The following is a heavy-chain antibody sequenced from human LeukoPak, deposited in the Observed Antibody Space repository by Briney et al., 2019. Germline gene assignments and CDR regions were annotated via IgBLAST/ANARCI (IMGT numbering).Heavy chain of an antibody. CDR2: ISYDGSNK. J-gene: IGHJ4*02. CDR3: AKDRGSSGPNSMYYFDY. V-gene: IGHV3-30*18. Sequence: SGGSLRLSRAASGFTFSSYGMHWVRQAPGKGLEWVAVISYDGSNKYYADSVKGRFTISRDNSKNTLYLQMNSLRAEDTAVYYCAKDRGSSGPNSMYYFDYWGQGTLVTVSS. D-gene: IGHD3-22*01. CDR1: GFTFSSYG.